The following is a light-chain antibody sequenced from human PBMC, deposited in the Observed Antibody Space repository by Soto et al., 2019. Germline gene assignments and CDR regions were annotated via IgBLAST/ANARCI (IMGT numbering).Light chain of an antibody. CDR3: SSYTSSSILV. Sequence: QSVLTQPASVSGSPGQSITISCTGTSCDIGGYNYVSWYRQHPGKAPKLMIYEVRNRPSEVSNRFSGSKSGNTASLTISGLQAEDEADYYCSSYTSSSILVFGTGTKVTVL. V-gene: IGLV2-14*01. J-gene: IGLJ1*01. CDR1: SCDIGGYNY. CDR2: EVR.